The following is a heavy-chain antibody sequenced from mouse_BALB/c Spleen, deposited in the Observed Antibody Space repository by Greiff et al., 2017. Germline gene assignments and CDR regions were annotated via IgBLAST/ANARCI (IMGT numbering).Heavy chain of an antibody. V-gene: IGHV3-6*02. CDR2: ISYDGSN. J-gene: IGHJ4*01. Sequence: EVQLVESGPGLVKPSQSLSLTCSVTGYSITSGYYWNWIRQFPGNKLEWMGYISYDGSNNYNPSLKNRISITRDTSKNQFFLKLNSVTTEDTATYYCGGLFAMDYWGQGTSVTVSS. CDR3: GGLFAMDY. D-gene: IGHD6-2*01. CDR1: GYSITSGYY.